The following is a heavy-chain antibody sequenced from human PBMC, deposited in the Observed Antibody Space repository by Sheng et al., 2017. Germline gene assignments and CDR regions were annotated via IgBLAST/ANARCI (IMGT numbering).Heavy chain of an antibody. CDR2: IYYTEKT. V-gene: IGHV4-30-4*01. CDR1: GGPISSGDHY. CDR3: ARVTIFEIRLIPGAFDV. Sequence: QVQLQESGPGLAKPLQTLSLTCSVSGGPISSGDHYWSWIRQPPGKALEWMGYIYYTEKTYYNPSLKTRITMSLDTSKNQFSLNLTSVTAADTAMYYCARVTIFEIRLIPGAFDVWGRGTLVTVSS. J-gene: IGHJ3*01. D-gene: IGHD3-16*01.